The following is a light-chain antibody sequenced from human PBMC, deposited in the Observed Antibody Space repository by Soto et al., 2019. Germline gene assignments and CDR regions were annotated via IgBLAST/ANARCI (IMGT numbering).Light chain of an antibody. CDR3: QQGFSYPWT. J-gene: IGKJ1*01. V-gene: IGKV1-39*01. CDR2: GAS. Sequence: DIQMTQSPSSLSASVGDRVTITCRASQTISTFLNWYQKRPGKAPRLLIYGASTLQSGVPSTFNGSGSGTEFTLTIGSLQLEDFAIYSCQQGFSYPWTFGQGTKVEIK. CDR1: QTISTF.